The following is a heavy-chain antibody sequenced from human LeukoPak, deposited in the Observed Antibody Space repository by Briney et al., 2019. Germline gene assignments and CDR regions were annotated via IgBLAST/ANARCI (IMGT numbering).Heavy chain of an antibody. Sequence: SETLSLTCTVSGGSISSSSYYWGWIRQPPGKGLEWIGSIYYSGSTYYNPSLKNRVTIYASKNQFSLKLSSVTAADTAVYYCARVGGEESYYYYYYMDVWGKGTTVAVSS. J-gene: IGHJ6*03. CDR1: GGSISSSSYY. CDR3: ARVGGEESYYYYYYMDV. V-gene: IGHV4-39*01. CDR2: IYYSGST. D-gene: IGHD3-10*01.